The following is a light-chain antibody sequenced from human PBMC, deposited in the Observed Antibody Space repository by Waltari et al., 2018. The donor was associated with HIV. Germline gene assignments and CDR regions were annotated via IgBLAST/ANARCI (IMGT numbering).Light chain of an antibody. CDR3: AAWDDMLSGPV. CDR2: RND. J-gene: IGLJ2*01. CDR1: SSNIGSNY. V-gene: IGLV1-47*01. Sequence: SVLTQPPSASGTPGQRVTISCSGPSSNIGSNYVSWYQQLPGTTPPLLVYRNDQRPSEVPDRFSGSKSGTSASLAISGLRSEDEADYYCAAWDDMLSGPVFGGETKLTVL.